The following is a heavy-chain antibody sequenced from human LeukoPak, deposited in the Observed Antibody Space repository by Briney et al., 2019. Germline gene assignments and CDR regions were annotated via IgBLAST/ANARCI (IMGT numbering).Heavy chain of an antibody. V-gene: IGHV4-38-2*02. Sequence: QPSETLSLTCTVSGYSISSGYYWGWIRQPPGKGLEWIGSIYHSGSTYYNPSLKSRVTISVDTSKNQFSLKLSSVTAADTVVYYCARDRADYYDSSGYYYAYYFNYWGQGTLVTVSS. J-gene: IGHJ4*02. D-gene: IGHD3-22*01. CDR1: GYSISSGYY. CDR2: IYHSGST. CDR3: ARDRADYYDSSGYYYAYYFNY.